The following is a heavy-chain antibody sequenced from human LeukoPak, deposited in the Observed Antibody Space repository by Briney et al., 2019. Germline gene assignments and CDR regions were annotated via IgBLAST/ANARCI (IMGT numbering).Heavy chain of an antibody. J-gene: IGHJ4*02. Sequence: PSETLSLTCVVYGGSFSGYYWSWIRQPPGKGLEWIGEINHSGSTNYNPSLKSRVTISVDTSKNQFSLKLSSVTAADTAVYYCARRGSSWSKQWVYWGQGTLVTVSS. D-gene: IGHD6-13*01. CDR3: ARRGSSWSKQWVY. CDR2: INHSGST. CDR1: GGSFSGYY. V-gene: IGHV4-34*01.